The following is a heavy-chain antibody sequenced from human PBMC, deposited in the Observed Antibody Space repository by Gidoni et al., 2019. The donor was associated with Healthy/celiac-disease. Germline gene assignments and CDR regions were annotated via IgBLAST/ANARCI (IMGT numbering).Heavy chain of an antibody. J-gene: IGHJ4*02. CDR1: GGSISSGSYY. V-gene: IGHV4-61*02. CDR3: ALSRDGYILFY. Sequence: QVQLQESGPGLVKPSQTLSLTCTVSGGSISSGSYYWSWIRQPAGKGLEWIGRIYTSGSTNYNPSLKSRVTISVDTSKNQFSLKLSSVTAADTAVYYCALSRDGYILFYWGQGTLVTVSS. CDR2: IYTSGST. D-gene: IGHD5-12*01.